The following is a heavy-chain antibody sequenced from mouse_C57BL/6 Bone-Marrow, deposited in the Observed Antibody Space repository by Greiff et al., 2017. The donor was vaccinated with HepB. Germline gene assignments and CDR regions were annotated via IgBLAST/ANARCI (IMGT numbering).Heavy chain of an antibody. Sequence: EVQVVESGGGLVQPGGSLKLSCAASGFTFSDYGMHWVRQAPEKGLEWVAYISSGSSTIYYADTVKGRFTISRDNAKNTLFLQMTSLRSEDTAMYYCARRLPWYFDVWGTGTTVTVSS. CDR1: GFTFSDYG. CDR2: ISSGSSTI. V-gene: IGHV5-17*01. J-gene: IGHJ1*03. CDR3: ARRLPWYFDV.